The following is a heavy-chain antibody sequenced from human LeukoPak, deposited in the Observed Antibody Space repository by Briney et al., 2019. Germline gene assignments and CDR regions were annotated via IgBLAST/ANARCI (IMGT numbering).Heavy chain of an antibody. V-gene: IGHV3-30*03. D-gene: IGHD3-3*01. CDR2: ISYDGSNK. CDR3: TTDGYYDFWSGYYMY. CDR1: GFTFSSYG. J-gene: IGHJ4*02. Sequence: GGSLRLSCAASGFTFSSYGMHWVRQAPGKGLEWVAVISYDGSNKYYADSVKGRFTISRDNSKNTLYLQMNSLKAEDTAVYYCTTDGYYDFWSGYYMYWGQGTLVTVSS.